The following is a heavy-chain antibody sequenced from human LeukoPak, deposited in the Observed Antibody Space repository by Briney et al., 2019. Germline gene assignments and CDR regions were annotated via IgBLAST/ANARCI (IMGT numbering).Heavy chain of an antibody. Sequence: ASVKVSCKAPGYTFTGYYMHWVRQAPGQGLEWMGWINPNSGGTNYAQKFQGRVTMTRDTSISTAYMELSRLRSDDTAVYYCARDQGYRQHFYYYYGMDVWGQGTTVTVSS. D-gene: IGHD1-1*01. V-gene: IGHV1-2*02. CDR2: INPNSGGT. J-gene: IGHJ6*02. CDR3: ARDQGYRQHFYYYYGMDV. CDR1: GYTFTGYY.